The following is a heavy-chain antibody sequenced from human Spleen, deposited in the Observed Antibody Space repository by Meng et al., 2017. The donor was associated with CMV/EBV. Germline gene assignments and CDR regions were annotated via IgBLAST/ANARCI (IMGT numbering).Heavy chain of an antibody. CDR3: ARDVRSHASGSPGY. D-gene: IGHD3-10*01. CDR2: INPRSDSG. V-gene: IGHV1-46*01. J-gene: IGHJ4*02. CDR1: GYTFTGYY. Sequence: ASVKVSCKASGYTFTGYYMHWVRQAPGQGLEWMGWINPRSDSGSYAQKFQGRVSLTRDTSSRTIYMELNSLTSEDTAVYYCARDVRSHASGSPGYWGQGTLVTVSS.